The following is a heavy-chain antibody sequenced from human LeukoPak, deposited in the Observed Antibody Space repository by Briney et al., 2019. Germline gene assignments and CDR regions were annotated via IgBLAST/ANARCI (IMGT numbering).Heavy chain of an antibody. D-gene: IGHD2-2*01. CDR1: GYTFTSYY. Sequence: ASVKVSCNASGYTFTSYYMHWERQAPGQGLEWMGIINPSGGSTNYAQKFQGRVTMTRDMSTSTVYMERSSLSSEDTAVYYCARDEGCSSTSCLFDYWGQGTLVTVSS. J-gene: IGHJ4*02. CDR2: INPSGGST. CDR3: ARDEGCSSTSCLFDY. V-gene: IGHV1-46*01.